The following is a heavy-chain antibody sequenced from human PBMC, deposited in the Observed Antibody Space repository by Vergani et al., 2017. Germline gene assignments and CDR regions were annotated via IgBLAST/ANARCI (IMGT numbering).Heavy chain of an antibody. CDR2: IGTAGDT. D-gene: IGHD5-18*01. CDR3: ARGYSYDSFDI. CDR1: GFTFSSYD. J-gene: IGHJ3*02. V-gene: IGHV3-13*01. Sequence: EVQLVESGGGLVQPGGSLRLSCAASGFTFSSYDMHWVRQATGKGLEWVSAIGTAGDTYYPGSVKGRFTISRENAKNSLYLQMNSLGAGDTAVYYCARGYSYDSFDIWGQGTMVTVSS.